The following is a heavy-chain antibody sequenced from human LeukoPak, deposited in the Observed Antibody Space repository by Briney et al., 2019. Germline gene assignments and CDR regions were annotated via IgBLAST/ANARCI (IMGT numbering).Heavy chain of an antibody. CDR1: GFTFTNYW. CDR2: IKPDGGEK. CDR3: ARIGYSSSTGDF. J-gene: IGHJ4*02. V-gene: IGHV3-7*01. D-gene: IGHD6-6*01. Sequence: GGSLRLSCAASGFTFTNYWMNWVRQAPGKGLEWVANIKPDGGEKNYADSVKGRFTISRDNAKNSVYLQMNSLRAEDTAVYYCARIGYSSSTGDFWGQGTLVTVSS.